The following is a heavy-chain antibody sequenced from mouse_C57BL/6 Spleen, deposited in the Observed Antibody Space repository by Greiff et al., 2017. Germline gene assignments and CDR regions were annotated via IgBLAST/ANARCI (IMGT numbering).Heavy chain of an antibody. CDR2: IHPNSGST. CDR1: GYTFTSYW. CDR3: AREGTVVPAMDY. J-gene: IGHJ4*01. V-gene: IGHV1-64*01. D-gene: IGHD1-1*01. Sequence: QVQLKQPGAELVKPGASVKLSCKASGYTFTSYWMHWVKQRPGQGLEWIGMIHPNSGSTNYNEKFKSKATLTVDKSSSTAYMQLSSLTSEDSAVYYCAREGTVVPAMDYWGQGTSVTVSS.